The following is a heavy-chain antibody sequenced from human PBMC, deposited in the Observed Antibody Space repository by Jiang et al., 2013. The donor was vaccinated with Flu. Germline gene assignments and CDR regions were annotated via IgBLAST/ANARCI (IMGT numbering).Heavy chain of an antibody. D-gene: IGHD4-23*01. CDR3: ARVHDYGGNSAFLFDY. J-gene: IGHJ4*02. CDR2: IYYSGST. Sequence: GLVKPSETLSLTCTVSGGSISSYYWSWIRQPPGKGLEWIGYIYYSGSTNYNPSLKSRVTISVDTSKNQFSLKLSSVTAADTAVYYCARVHDYGGNSAFLFDYWGQGTLVTVSS. V-gene: IGHV4-59*01. CDR1: GGSISSYY.